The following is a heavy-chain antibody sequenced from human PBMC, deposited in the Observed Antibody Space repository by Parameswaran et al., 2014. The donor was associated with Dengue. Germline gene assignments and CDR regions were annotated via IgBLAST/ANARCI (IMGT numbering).Heavy chain of an antibody. J-gene: IGHJ4*02. CDR3: ATTVTTQGFYYFDY. CDR2: INPNSGGA. Sequence: WVRQAPGQGLEWMGWINPNSGGANYAQKFQGRVTMTRDTSISTAYMELSRLRSDDTAVYYCATTVTTQGFYYFDYWGQGTLVTVSS. V-gene: IGHV1-2*02. D-gene: IGHD4-11*01.